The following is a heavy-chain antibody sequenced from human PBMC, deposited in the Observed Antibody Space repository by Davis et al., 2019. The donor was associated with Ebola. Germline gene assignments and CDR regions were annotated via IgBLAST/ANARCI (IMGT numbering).Heavy chain of an antibody. CDR3: ATGRHYYGSSGYGAEYFQH. D-gene: IGHD3-22*01. CDR1: GGSFSGYY. J-gene: IGHJ1*01. Sequence: MPSETLSLTCAVYGGSFSGYYWSWIRQPPGKRLEWIGEINHSGSTNYNPSLKSRVTISVDTSKNQFSLKLSSVTAADTAVYYCATGRHYYGSSGYGAEYFQHWGQGTLVTVSS. CDR2: INHSGST. V-gene: IGHV4-34*01.